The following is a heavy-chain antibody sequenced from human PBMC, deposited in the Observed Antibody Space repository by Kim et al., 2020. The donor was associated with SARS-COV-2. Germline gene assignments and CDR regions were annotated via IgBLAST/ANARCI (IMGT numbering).Heavy chain of an antibody. J-gene: IGHJ4*02. Sequence: SETLSLTCAVYGGSFSGYYWSWIRQPPGKGLEWIGEINHSGSTNYNPSLKSRVTISVDTSKNQFSLKLSSVTAADTAVYYCARGREAARRDGYNSIIGEWNFDYWGQGTLVTVSS. CDR2: INHSGST. CDR3: ARGREAARRDGYNSIIGEWNFDY. D-gene: IGHD5-12*01. CDR1: GGSFSGYY. V-gene: IGHV4-34*01.